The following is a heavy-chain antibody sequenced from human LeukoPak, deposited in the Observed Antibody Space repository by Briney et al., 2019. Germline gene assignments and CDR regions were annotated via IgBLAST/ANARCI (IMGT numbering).Heavy chain of an antibody. CDR2: MKQDGSEK. J-gene: IGHJ4*02. Sequence: SGGSLRLSCAASGFTFSRYWMSWVRQAPGKGLECVANMKQDGSEKYYVDSVKGRFTISRDNAKNSLYLQMNSLRAEDTAVYYCARKGVVVAAAFDYWGQGTLVTVSS. D-gene: IGHD2-15*01. CDR1: GFTFSRYW. CDR3: ARKGVVVAAAFDY. V-gene: IGHV3-7*01.